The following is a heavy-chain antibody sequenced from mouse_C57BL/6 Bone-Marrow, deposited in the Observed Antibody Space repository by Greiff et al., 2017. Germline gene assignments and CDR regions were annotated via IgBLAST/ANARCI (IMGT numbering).Heavy chain of an antibody. CDR2: ILPGSGST. Sequence: QVQLQQSGAELMKPGASVKLSCKATGYTFTGYWIEWVKQRPGHGLEWIGEILPGSGSTNYNEKFKGKATLTADTSSNTAYMQLSSLTTEDSALYYCASSDGDYCCYWYFDVWGTGTTVTVSS. CDR1: GYTFTGYW. V-gene: IGHV1-9*01. CDR3: ASSDGDYCCYWYFDV. J-gene: IGHJ1*03. D-gene: IGHD2-13*01.